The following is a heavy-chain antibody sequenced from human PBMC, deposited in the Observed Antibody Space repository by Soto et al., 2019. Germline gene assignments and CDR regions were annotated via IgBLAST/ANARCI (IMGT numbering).Heavy chain of an antibody. D-gene: IGHD3-22*01. CDR1: GFTFRDHA. V-gene: IGHV3-23*01. Sequence: SLKISCVGSGFTFRDHAMRWVRQAPGRGLEWVSAISANGASIQHADSVKGRFSVSRDNAKNTVYLQMDNLRTEDSAVYYCAKDRYYDTPGWFDPWGQGSRVTVSS. CDR3: AKDRYYDTPGWFDP. J-gene: IGHJ5*02. CDR2: ISANGASI.